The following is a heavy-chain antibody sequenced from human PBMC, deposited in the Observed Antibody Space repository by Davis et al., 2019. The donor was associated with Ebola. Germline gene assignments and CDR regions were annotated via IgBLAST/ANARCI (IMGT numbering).Heavy chain of an antibody. V-gene: IGHV4-39*02. CDR2: IYYSGST. J-gene: IGHJ4*02. CDR1: GGSISSSSYY. CDR3: AREIDYSIDY. D-gene: IGHD4-11*01. Sequence: MPSETLSLTCTVSGGSISSSSYYWGWIRQPPGKGLEWIGSIYYSGSTYYNPSLKSRVTISVDTSKNQFSLKLSSVTAADTAVYYCAREIDYSIDYWGQGTLVTVSS.